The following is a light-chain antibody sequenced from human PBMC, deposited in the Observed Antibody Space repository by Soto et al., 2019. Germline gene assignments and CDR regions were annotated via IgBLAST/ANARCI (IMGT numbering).Light chain of an antibody. V-gene: IGLV1-51*01. J-gene: IGLJ2*01. CDR2: DSN. CDR3: GTWDGSLSGGV. Sequence: QSVLTQPPSVSAAPGQRVTISCSGSSSNIGHNYVSWYQQLPGTAPKLLIYDSNKRPSGIPDRFSGSQSGTSATLGITGLQTEDEADYYCGTWDGSLSGGVFGGGIKLTVL. CDR1: SSNIGHNY.